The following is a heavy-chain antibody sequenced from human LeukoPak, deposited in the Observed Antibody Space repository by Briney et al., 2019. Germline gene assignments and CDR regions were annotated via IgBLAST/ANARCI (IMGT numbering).Heavy chain of an antibody. J-gene: IGHJ4*02. Sequence: SETLSLTCTVSGDSISSYHWTWIRQSPGRRLEWIGYVYYDGTTRYNPSLKSRVTISLEMSNNQFSLKLGSVTAADTAIYYCATYTRHCSGGTCYSIDYWGQGTLVTVSS. CDR3: ATYTRHCSGGTCYSIDY. CDR2: VYYDGTT. V-gene: IGHV4-59*08. D-gene: IGHD2-15*01. CDR1: GDSISSYH.